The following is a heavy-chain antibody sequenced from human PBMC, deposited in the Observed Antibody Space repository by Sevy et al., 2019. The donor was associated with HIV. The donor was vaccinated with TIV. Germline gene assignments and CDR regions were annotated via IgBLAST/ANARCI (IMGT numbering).Heavy chain of an antibody. Sequence: SETLSLTSTVSGGSITSLYWIWIRQPPGKGLEWIANIYYNGHINYNPSLKSRVTLSLDTSKNQFSLRLSSVTAADTAMYYCAGENAWGRGYSWGQGTLVTVSS. CDR2: IYYNGHI. D-gene: IGHD1-26*01. V-gene: IGHV4-59*08. J-gene: IGHJ4*02. CDR1: GGSITSLY. CDR3: AGENAWGRGYS.